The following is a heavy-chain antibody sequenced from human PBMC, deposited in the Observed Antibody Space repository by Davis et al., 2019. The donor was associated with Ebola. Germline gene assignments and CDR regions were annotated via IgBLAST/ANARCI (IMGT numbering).Heavy chain of an antibody. D-gene: IGHD5-12*01. J-gene: IGHJ6*02. CDR3: VKVGVATITGWYGMDA. CDR2: ITGFTGST. V-gene: IGHV3-23*01. Sequence: PGGPLRLSCAASGFTFSSYTMNWVRQAPGKGLEWISGITGFTGSTYYADSVKGRFTISRDNSRNNLYLEMNILRAEDTAVYYSVKVGVATITGWYGMDAWGRGTTVTVSS. CDR1: GFTFSSYT.